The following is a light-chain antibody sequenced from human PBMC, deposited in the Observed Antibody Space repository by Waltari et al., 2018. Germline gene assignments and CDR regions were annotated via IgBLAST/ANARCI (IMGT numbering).Light chain of an antibody. J-gene: IGKJ1*01. Sequence: DIVMTQSPDSLAVSLGERATIKRKSRQSVFYSTYNQNYLAWYQQKPGQPPELLIYWASTRESGVPDRFSGSGSGTDFTLTISSLQAEDVAFYYCQQYYSSPWTFGQGTKVEVK. CDR1: QSVFYSTYNQNY. CDR2: WAS. V-gene: IGKV4-1*01. CDR3: QQYYSSPWT.